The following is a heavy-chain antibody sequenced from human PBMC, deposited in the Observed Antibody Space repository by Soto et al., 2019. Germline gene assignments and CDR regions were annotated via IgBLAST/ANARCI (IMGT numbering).Heavy chain of an antibody. D-gene: IGHD2-2*01. Sequence: QLQLQESGSGLVKPSQTLSLTCAVSGGSISSGGYSWSWIRQPPGKGLEWIGYMYHSGSTYYNPSHKSGFTISIDRSKKQFSPKLSSVTAAATAVYYCARVPDYWGQGILVTVSS. CDR2: MYHSGST. CDR3: ARVPDY. J-gene: IGHJ4*02. CDR1: GGSISSGGYS. V-gene: IGHV4-30-2*01.